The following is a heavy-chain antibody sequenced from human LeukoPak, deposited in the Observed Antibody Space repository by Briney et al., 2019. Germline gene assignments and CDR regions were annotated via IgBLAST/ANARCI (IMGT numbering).Heavy chain of an antibody. CDR1: GYTFTGYY. J-gene: IGHJ5*02. CDR2: INPNSGGT. CDR3: ARVRGSSGWSTKQRRNWFDP. Sequence: GASVKVSCKASGYTFTGYYMHWVRQAPGQGLEWMGWINPNSGGTNYAQKFQGRVTMTRDTSISTAYMELSRPRSDDTAVYYCARVRGSSGWSTKQRRNWFDPWGQGTLVTVSS. V-gene: IGHV1-2*02. D-gene: IGHD6-19*01.